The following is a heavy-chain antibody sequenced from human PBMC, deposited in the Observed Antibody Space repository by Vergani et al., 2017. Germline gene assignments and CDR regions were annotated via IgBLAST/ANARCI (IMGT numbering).Heavy chain of an antibody. J-gene: IGHJ4*02. CDR3: ARLSYDTTPYLQGGYDC. D-gene: IGHD3-22*01. V-gene: IGHV3-23*01. CDR2: ISARCPST. Sequence: EVQLLQSGGGVIQPGGSVRLSCAASGFTFSACPMTWVRQAPGRGLEWVAAISARCPSTYYAASVKGRFTISRDNSKNMLYLQMNSLRAVDPAVYYCARLSYDTTPYLQGGYDCWGQGTLVSVSS. CDR1: GFTFSACP.